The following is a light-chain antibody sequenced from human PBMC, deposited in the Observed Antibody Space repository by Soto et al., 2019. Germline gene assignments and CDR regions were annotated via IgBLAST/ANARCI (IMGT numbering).Light chain of an antibody. J-gene: IGLJ2*01. V-gene: IGLV1-40*01. Sequence: QLVLTQPPSVSGAPGQRVTISCTGSSSNIGAGYDVHWYQHLPGTAPKLLIFGNTNRPSGVPDRFSGSKSDTSASLAITGLQAEDEADYYCQAYDSSLSAYVLFGGGTKVTVL. CDR2: GNT. CDR1: SSNIGAGYD. CDR3: QAYDSSLSAYVL.